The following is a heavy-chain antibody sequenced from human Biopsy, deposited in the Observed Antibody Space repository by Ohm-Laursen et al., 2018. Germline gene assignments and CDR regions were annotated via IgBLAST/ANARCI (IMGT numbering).Heavy chain of an antibody. Sequence: SLRLSCAAPGFTFSSYYMSWVRLAPGKGLEWVANINQDGSVKNYVDSVKGRLTISRDNAENSVYLQMSSLRSEDTAVYYCARSLWPEDYWGQGTLVTVSS. V-gene: IGHV3-7*01. CDR1: GFTFSSYY. CDR3: ARSLWPEDY. J-gene: IGHJ4*02. D-gene: IGHD2-21*01. CDR2: INQDGSVK.